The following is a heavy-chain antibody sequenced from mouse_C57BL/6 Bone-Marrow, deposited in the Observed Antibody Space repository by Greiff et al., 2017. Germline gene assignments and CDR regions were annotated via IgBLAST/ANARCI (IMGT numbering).Heavy chain of an antibody. CDR1: GYTFTSYG. Sequence: EVQLQQSGAELVRPGSSVKMSCKTSGYTFTSYGINWVKQRPGQGLEWIGYIYIGNGYTEYTEKFKGKATLTSDTSSSPAYMQLSSLTSEDSAIYFCARSRYGSSYRRLYFDYWGQGTTLTVSS. D-gene: IGHD1-1*01. V-gene: IGHV1-58*01. CDR2: IYIGNGYT. CDR3: ARSRYGSSYRRLYFDY. J-gene: IGHJ2*01.